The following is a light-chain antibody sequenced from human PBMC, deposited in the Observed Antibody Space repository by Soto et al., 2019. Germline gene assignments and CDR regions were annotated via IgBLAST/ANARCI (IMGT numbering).Light chain of an antibody. Sequence: QSVLTQPASVSGSPGQSITISCTGTSSDVGGYKFVSWFHQYPGKAPKLVIYEVSHRPSGVSNRFSGSKSGNTASLTISGLQAEDEADYYCSSYTRTSTLLFGGGTQLTVL. J-gene: IGLJ3*02. V-gene: IGLV2-14*01. CDR1: SSDVGGYKF. CDR3: SSYTRTSTLL. CDR2: EVS.